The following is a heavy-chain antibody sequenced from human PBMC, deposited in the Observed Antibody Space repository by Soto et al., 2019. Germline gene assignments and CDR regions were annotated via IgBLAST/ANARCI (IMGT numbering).Heavy chain of an antibody. CDR3: ARSNVIMVYATPSHF. J-gene: IGHJ4*02. CDR2: IIAVLGTA. CDR1: GGTFSSYA. V-gene: IGHV1-69*04. D-gene: IGHD2-8*01. Sequence: SVTGSCKAAGGTFSSYAMSWVRRAPGQGLARMGRIIAVLGTANYVENVQGRVSMTTDTSASTAYLELRSLRSDDTAVYFCARSNVIMVYATPSHFWGQRTLATVP.